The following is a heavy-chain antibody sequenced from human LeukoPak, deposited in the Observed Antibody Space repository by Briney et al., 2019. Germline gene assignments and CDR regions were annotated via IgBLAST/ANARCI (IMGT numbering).Heavy chain of an antibody. V-gene: IGHV3-30-3*01. CDR3: ARTSCSGGSCYYLVDY. CDR2: ISYDGSNK. CDR1: GLTFSSYA. Sequence: GGSLRLSCAASGLTFSSYAMHWVRQAPGKGLEWVAVISYDGSNKYYADSVKGRFTISRDNSKNTLYLQMNSLRAEDTAVYYCARTSCSGGSCYYLVDYWGQGTLVTVSS. D-gene: IGHD2-15*01. J-gene: IGHJ4*02.